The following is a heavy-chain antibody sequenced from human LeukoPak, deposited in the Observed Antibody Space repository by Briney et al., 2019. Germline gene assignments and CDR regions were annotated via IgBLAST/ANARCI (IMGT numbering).Heavy chain of an antibody. J-gene: IGHJ6*03. Sequence: ASVKVSCKASGGTFSSYAISWVRQAPGQGLEWMGGIIPIFGTANYAQKFQGRVTITADESTSTAYMELSSLRSEDTAVYYCARDRLSWFGENYYYYYMDVWGKGTTVTISS. D-gene: IGHD3-10*01. CDR1: GGTFSSYA. CDR3: ARDRLSWFGENYYYYYMDV. CDR2: IIPIFGTA. V-gene: IGHV1-69*13.